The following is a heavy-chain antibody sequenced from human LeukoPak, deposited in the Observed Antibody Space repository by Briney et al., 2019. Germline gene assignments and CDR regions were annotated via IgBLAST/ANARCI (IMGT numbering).Heavy chain of an antibody. CDR3: ARDNHGRSTLDSIYFDY. CDR2: IYYSGNA. Sequence: PSETLSLTCTVSGASISDYFWSWIRQPPGKGLEWIGYIYYSGNAYYNPSLKSRVAISVDTSKNHFSLKLNSVTAADTAVYFCARDNHGRSTLDSIYFDYWGQGIPVTVSA. D-gene: IGHD3/OR15-3a*01. J-gene: IGHJ4*02. CDR1: GASISDYF. V-gene: IGHV4-30-4*08.